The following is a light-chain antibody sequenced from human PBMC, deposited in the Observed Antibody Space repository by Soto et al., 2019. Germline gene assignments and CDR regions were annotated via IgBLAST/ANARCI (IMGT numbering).Light chain of an antibody. CDR2: DTS. CDR3: QQYDDYWT. Sequence: DIQMTQSPSSLSASVGDRVTIACRASQPISWLAWYQQKPGQAPKLLIFDTSNLASGVPSRFSGSGSGTEFTLTISSLHPDDFATYYCQQYDDYWTFGQGTKVDIK. CDR1: QPISW. J-gene: IGKJ1*01. V-gene: IGKV1-5*01.